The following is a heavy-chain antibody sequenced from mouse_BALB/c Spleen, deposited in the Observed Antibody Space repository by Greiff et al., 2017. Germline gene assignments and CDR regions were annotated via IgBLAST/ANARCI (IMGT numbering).Heavy chain of an antibody. J-gene: IGHJ4*01. CDR3: ARGSPSSVYAMDY. CDR2: ISSGSSTI. CDR1: GFTFSSFG. Sequence: EVMLVESGGGLVQPGGSRKLSCAASGFTFSSFGMHWVRQAPEKGLEWVAYISSGSSTIYYADTVKGRFTISRDNPKNTLFLQMTSLRSEDTAMYYCARGSPSSVYAMDYWGQGTSVTVSS. V-gene: IGHV5-17*02.